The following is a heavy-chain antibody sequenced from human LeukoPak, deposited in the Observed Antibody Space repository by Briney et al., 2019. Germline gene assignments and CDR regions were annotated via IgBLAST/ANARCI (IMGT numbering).Heavy chain of an antibody. D-gene: IGHD4-11*01. CDR3: AKGYIYSNSVSEN. CDR2: ITSGGSV. J-gene: IGHJ4*02. Sequence: GGSLRLSCAASGFSFSSYAMNWVRQAPGKGLEWVSAITSGGSVYYADSVRGRFTISRDNSKNTLFLQMNSLRAEDTALYYCAKGYIYSNSVSENWGQGTLVTVSS. CDR1: GFSFSSYA. V-gene: IGHV3-23*01.